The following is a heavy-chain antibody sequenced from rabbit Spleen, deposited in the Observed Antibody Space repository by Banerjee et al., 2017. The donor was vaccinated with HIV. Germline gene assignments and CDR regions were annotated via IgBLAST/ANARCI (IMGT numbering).Heavy chain of an antibody. J-gene: IGHJ4*01. Sequence: QEQLVESGGGLVKPGASLTLTCTAPGFSFRTNYDMCWVRQAPGKGLEWIGCLYTGNGKTYYASWAKGRFTISKSSSTTVTLQMTSLTAADTATYFCARDAGSYDYIDVYFNLWGQGTLVTVS. CDR3: ARDAGSYDYIDVYFNL. CDR2: LYTGNGKT. D-gene: IGHD8-1*01. V-gene: IGHV1S45*01. CDR1: GFSFRTNYD.